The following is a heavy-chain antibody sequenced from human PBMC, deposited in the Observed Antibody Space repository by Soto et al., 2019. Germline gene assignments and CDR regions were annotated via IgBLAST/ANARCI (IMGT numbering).Heavy chain of an antibody. CDR3: ARNNWGIDY. Sequence: PGGSLRLSCAASGFTFSRHWMHWVRQVPGKGLMWVSRIDNNGNNIGYEDSVAGRFTISRDNVKNTLYLQMNSLRAEDTAVYYCARNNWGIDYWGQGVLVTGSS. J-gene: IGHJ4*02. D-gene: IGHD7-27*01. V-gene: IGHV3-74*01. CDR1: GFTFSRHW. CDR2: IDNNGNNI.